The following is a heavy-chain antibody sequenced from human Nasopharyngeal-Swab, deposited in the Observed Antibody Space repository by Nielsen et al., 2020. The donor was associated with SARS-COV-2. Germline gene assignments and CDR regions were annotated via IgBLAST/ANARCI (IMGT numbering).Heavy chain of an antibody. CDR2: ISGSGGST. CDR1: GFTFSSYA. CDR3: AKPTRVYAIGAPLGY. D-gene: IGHD2-8*01. V-gene: IGHV3-23*01. J-gene: IGHJ4*02. Sequence: GESLKISCAASGFTFSSYAMSWVRQAPGKGLEWVSAISGSGGSTYYADSVKGRFTISRDNSKNTLYPQMNSLRAEDTAVYYCAKPTRVYAIGAPLGYWGQGTLVTVSS.